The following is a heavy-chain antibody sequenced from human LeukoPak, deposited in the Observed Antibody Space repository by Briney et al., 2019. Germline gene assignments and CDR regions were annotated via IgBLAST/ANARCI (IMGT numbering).Heavy chain of an antibody. V-gene: IGHV4-30-4*01. CDR1: GGSISSGDYY. J-gene: IGHJ4*02. CDR3: ARLGNSYRFYFDY. Sequence: PSETLSLTCTVSGGSISSGDYYWSWIRQPPGKGLEWIGYIYYSGSTYYNPSLKSRVTISVDTSKNQFSLKLSSVTAADTAVYYCARLGNSYRFYFDYWGQGTLVTVSS. CDR2: IYYSGST. D-gene: IGHD6-6*01.